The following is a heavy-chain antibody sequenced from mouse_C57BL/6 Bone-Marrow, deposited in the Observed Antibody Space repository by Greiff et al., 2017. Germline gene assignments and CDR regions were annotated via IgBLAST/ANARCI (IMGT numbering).Heavy chain of an antibody. D-gene: IGHD1-1*01. J-gene: IGHJ2*01. Sequence: VQLQQSGAELARPGASVKLSCKASGYTFTSYGISWVKQRTGQGLEWIGEIYPRSGNTYYNEKFKGKATLTADKSSSTAYMQLSSLTSEDSAVYYCAREGYYGCFDYWGQGTTLTVSS. CDR3: AREGYYGCFDY. CDR1: GYTFTSYG. CDR2: IYPRSGNT. V-gene: IGHV1-81*01.